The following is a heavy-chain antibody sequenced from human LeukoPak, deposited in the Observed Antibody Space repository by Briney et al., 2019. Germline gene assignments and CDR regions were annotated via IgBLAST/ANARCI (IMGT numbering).Heavy chain of an antibody. CDR3: ARVLSGCSSTSRYSGADYYYYMDV. Sequence: ASVKVSCKASGYTFTSYDINWVRQATGQGLEWMGWMNPNSGNTGYAQKFQGRVTMTRNTSISTAYMELSSLRSEDTAVYYCARVLSGCSSTSRYSGADYYYYMDVWGKGTTVTVSS. CDR2: MNPNSGNT. J-gene: IGHJ6*03. CDR1: GYTFTSYD. V-gene: IGHV1-8*01. D-gene: IGHD2-2*01.